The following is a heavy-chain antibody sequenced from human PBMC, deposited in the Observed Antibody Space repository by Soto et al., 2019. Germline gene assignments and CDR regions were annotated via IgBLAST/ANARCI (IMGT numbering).Heavy chain of an antibody. CDR3: ARDHRSNYGGKSGWFDP. D-gene: IGHD3-10*01. J-gene: IGHJ5*02. CDR1: GGSVSSGSYY. Sequence: QVQLQESGPGLVKPSETLSLTCTVSGGSVSSGSYYWSWIRQPPGKGLEWIGYIYYSGSNNYNPSLKSRVTISVHTSKNQFSLKLSSVTAADTAVYYCARDHRSNYGGKSGWFDPWGQGTLVTVSS. CDR2: IYYSGSN. V-gene: IGHV4-61*01.